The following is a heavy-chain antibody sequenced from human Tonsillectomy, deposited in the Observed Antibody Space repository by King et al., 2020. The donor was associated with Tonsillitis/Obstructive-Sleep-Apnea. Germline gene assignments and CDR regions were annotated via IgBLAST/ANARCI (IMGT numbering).Heavy chain of an antibody. CDR3: AREYDFWSGYPHGAFDI. CDR1: GGSISSYY. Sequence: QLQESGAGLVKPSETLSLTCTVSGGSISSYYWSWVRQSPGKGLEGIAYISTSGSTKYNPSLKSLVTISIETSKNQFSLKLSSVTAADTAVYYCAREYDFWSGYPHGAFDIWGQGTTVTVSS. J-gene: IGHJ3*02. V-gene: IGHV4-59*01. D-gene: IGHD3-3*01. CDR2: ISTSGST.